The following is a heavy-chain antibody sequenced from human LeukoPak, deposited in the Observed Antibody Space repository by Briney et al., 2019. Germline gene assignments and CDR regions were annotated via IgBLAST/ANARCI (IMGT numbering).Heavy chain of an antibody. CDR1: GFPLKIYA. D-gene: IGHD1-26*01. CDR3: ARDGVGAYNWFDP. CDR2: ISSNGDNI. J-gene: IGHJ5*02. Sequence: GGPLSLSCAPSGFPLKIYAMFWVREAPGKGLEYVSAISSNGDNIQYVRSVKGRYTIYRDNSKNTLYTQMGSLRVEDMAVYYCARDGVGAYNWFDPWGQGTLVTVSS. V-gene: IGHV3-64*01.